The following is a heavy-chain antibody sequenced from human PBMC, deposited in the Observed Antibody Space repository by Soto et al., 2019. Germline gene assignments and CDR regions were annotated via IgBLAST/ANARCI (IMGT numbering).Heavy chain of an antibody. V-gene: IGHV3-53*04. D-gene: IGHD2-15*01. CDR2: IYSGGST. J-gene: IGHJ6*03. Sequence: GGSLRLSCAASGFTVSSNYMSWVRQAPGKGLEWVSVIYSGGSTYYADSVKGRFTISRHNSKNTLYLQMNSLRAEDTAVYYCARVVEGLVVVAATTLPHYYYYMDVWGKGTTVTVSS. CDR3: ARVVEGLVVVAATTLPHYYYYMDV. CDR1: GFTVSSNY.